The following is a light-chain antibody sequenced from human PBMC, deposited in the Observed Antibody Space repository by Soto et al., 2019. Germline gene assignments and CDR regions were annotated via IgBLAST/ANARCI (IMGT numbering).Light chain of an antibody. CDR2: GNS. J-gene: IGLJ3*02. Sequence: QSVLTQLPSVSGAPGQRVTISCTGSSSNIGAGHALHWYQHLPGAAPKLLMYGNSDRPSGVPDRFSGSKSGTSASLAITGLQPEDEAVYYCQSYDDSLSGWVFGGGTKLTVL. CDR3: QSYDDSLSGWV. V-gene: IGLV1-40*01. CDR1: SSNIGAGHA.